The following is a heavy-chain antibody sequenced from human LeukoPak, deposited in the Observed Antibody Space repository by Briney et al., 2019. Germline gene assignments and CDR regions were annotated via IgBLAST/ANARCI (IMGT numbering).Heavy chain of an antibody. V-gene: IGHV3-23*01. CDR1: GFTFSSYA. J-gene: IGHJ5*02. CDR3: AKAEHYYDSSGYKSRWFDP. CDR2: ISGSGGST. Sequence: GGSLRLSCAASGFTFSSYAMSWVRQAPGKGLEWVSAISGSGGSTYYADSVKGRFTISRDNSKNTLYLQMNSLRAEDTAVYYCAKAEHYYDSSGYKSRWFDPWGQGTLVTVSS. D-gene: IGHD3-22*01.